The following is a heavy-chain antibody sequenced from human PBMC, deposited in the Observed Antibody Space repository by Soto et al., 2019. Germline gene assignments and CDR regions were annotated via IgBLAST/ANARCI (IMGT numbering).Heavy chain of an antibody. Sequence: ASVKVSCKVSGYTFTSDHIHWVRQAPGQGLEWMGIIDPNGGTTNSARMLGGRISMTRDTSTSTVYMELSSLTVQDTAVYYCARSPGNHYGLGLWGQGTTVTVSS. CDR2: IDPNGGTT. V-gene: IGHV1-46*04. J-gene: IGHJ6*02. CDR3: ARSPGNHYGLGL. CDR1: GYTFTSDH.